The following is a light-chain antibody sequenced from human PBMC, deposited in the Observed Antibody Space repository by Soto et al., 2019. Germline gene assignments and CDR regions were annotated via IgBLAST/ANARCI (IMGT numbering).Light chain of an antibody. CDR1: QSVGTY. J-gene: IGKJ4*01. V-gene: IGKV3-11*01. CDR2: DSS. CDR3: QQRSDRPST. Sequence: EIVLTQSPATLSLSPGERATLSCRASQSVGTYFAWYQQKPGQAPRLLIYDSSNRATGIPARFSGSGSGTDFTLTISSLEPADFAVYYCQQRSDRPSTFGGGTKVEIK.